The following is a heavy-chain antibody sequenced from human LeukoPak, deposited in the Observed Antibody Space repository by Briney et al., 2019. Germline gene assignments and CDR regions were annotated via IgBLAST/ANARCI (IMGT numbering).Heavy chain of an antibody. D-gene: IGHD6-19*01. Sequence: PSETLSLTCTVSGGSISSSSYYWGWIRQPPGKGLEWIGSINYSGSPYYNPSLKSRVTISVDTSKNQFSLKLSSVTAADTAVYYCARLDQEQWLVRFFDYWGQGTLVTVSS. CDR1: GGSISSSSYY. CDR2: INYSGSP. CDR3: ARLDQEQWLVRFFDY. V-gene: IGHV4-39*01. J-gene: IGHJ4*02.